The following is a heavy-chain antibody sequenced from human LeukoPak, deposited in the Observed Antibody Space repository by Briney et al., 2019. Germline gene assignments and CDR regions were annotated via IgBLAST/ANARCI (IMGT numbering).Heavy chain of an antibody. D-gene: IGHD2-15*01. CDR3: AKNGDRGAYCSGGTCYPYYYYYMDV. CDR2: IVPSGGTT. V-gene: IGHV3-23*01. Sequence: GGSLRLSCAASGFTFSSYSMNWVRQAPGKGLEWVSGIVPSGGTTYYADSVKGRFTISRDNSRNTLYLQMNSLRAEDTAIYYCAKNGDRGAYCSGGTCYPYYYYYMDVWGKGTTVTISS. J-gene: IGHJ6*03. CDR1: GFTFSSYS.